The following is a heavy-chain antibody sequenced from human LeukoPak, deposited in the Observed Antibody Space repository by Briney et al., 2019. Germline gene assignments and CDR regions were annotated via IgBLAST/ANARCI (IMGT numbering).Heavy chain of an antibody. D-gene: IGHD1-14*01. V-gene: IGHV3-23*01. CDR1: GVTFSNFA. CDR3: AAAPSGNHELDY. Sequence: HPGGSLRLSCAASGVTFSNFAMHWVPQAPGKGLEWVSAISASGGKTYYADSVKGRFTISRDNSKNTLYLQVDSLRAEDTAVYYCAAAPSGNHELDYWGQGTLVTVSS. CDR2: ISASGGKT. J-gene: IGHJ4*02.